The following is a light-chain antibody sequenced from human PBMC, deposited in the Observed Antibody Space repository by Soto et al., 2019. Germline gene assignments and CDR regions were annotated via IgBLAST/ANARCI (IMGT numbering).Light chain of an antibody. CDR1: SGHSNYA. Sequence: QSVLTQSPSASASLGASVKLTCTLSSGHSNYAIAWHQQQSEKGPRYLMKVNSDGSHSTGDGIPDRFSGSSSGAERYLSISSLQSEDEAYYYCQTWATGSYVFGTGTKLTVL. J-gene: IGLJ1*01. V-gene: IGLV4-69*01. CDR3: QTWATGSYV. CDR2: VNSDGSH.